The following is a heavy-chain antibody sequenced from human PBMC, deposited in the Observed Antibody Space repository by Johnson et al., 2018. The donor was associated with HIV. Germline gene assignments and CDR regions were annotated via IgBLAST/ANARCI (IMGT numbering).Heavy chain of an antibody. D-gene: IGHD6-13*01. Sequence: VQLVESGGGLVQPGGSLRLSCAASGFTFDDYAMHWVRQAPGKGLEWVSGISWNSGSIGYADSVKGRFTISRDNAKNSLYLQMNSLRAEDTALYYCAKSSSAYAFDIWGQGTMVTISS. CDR3: AKSSSAYAFDI. V-gene: IGHV3-9*01. CDR1: GFTFDDYA. J-gene: IGHJ3*02. CDR2: ISWNSGSI.